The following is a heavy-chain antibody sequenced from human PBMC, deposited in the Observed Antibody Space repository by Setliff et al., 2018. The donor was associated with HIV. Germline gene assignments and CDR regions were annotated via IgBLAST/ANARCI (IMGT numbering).Heavy chain of an antibody. CDR2: MFYGGNT. Sequence: PSETLCLTCTVSGGSISSHYWSWIRQPPGKGLEWIGYMFYGGNTDYNPSLKGRITISVDTSKNQISLRLRSVTAADTAVYYCARAYGSERLNWFDPWGQGTLVTVSS. D-gene: IGHD3-10*01. CDR3: ARAYGSERLNWFDP. V-gene: IGHV4-59*11. J-gene: IGHJ5*02. CDR1: GGSISSHY.